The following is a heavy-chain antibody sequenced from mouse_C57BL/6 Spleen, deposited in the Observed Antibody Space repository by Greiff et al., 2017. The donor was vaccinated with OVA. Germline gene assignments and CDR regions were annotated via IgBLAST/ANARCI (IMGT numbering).Heavy chain of an antibody. Sequence: EVQVVESGGGLVKPGGSLKLSCAASGFTFSSYAMSWVRQTPEKRLEWVATISDGGSYTYYPDNVKGRFTIYRDNAKNNLYLQMSHLKSEDTAMYYCARGDYDYGAWFAYWGQGTLVTVSA. CDR1: GFTFSSYA. CDR2: ISDGGSYT. CDR3: ARGDYDYGAWFAY. D-gene: IGHD2-4*01. V-gene: IGHV5-4*01. J-gene: IGHJ3*01.